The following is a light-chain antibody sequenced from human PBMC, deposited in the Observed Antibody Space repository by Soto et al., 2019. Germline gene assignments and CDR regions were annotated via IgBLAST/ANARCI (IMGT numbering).Light chain of an antibody. CDR1: SSNIGSNYD. Sequence: QSVLTPPASVSGAPGQAVTISCPGTSSNIGSNYDVHWYQHLPGTAPKLLIFGYTNRPSGVPDRFSGSKSGTSASLAITGLQSEDEAAYYCQSYDSDLSAWVFGGGTKVTVL. CDR3: QSYDSDLSAWV. V-gene: IGLV1-40*01. J-gene: IGLJ3*02. CDR2: GYT.